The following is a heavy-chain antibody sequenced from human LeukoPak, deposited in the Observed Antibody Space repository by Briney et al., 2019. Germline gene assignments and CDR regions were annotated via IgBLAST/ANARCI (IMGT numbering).Heavy chain of an antibody. V-gene: IGHV3-48*02. CDR3: ARDLWFGQWYYGMDV. Sequence: PGRSLRLSCAASGFTFGSYSMNWVRQAPGKGLEWVSYINSRSSTIYYADSVKGRFTISRDNAKNSLYLQMNSLRDEDTALYYCARDLWFGQWYYGMDVWGQGTTVTVSS. CDR1: GFTFGSYS. J-gene: IGHJ6*02. CDR2: INSRSSTI. D-gene: IGHD3-10*01.